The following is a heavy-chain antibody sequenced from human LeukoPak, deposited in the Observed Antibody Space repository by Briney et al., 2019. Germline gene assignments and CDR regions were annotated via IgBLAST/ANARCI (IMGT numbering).Heavy chain of an antibody. CDR2: INPNSGGT. Sequence: ASVKVSCKASGYTFTGYYVNWVRQAPGQGLEWMGWINPNSGGTNYAQKFQGRVTMTRDTSISTACMELSRLRSDDTAVYYCAREGYYSGGACLDYWGQGTLVTVSS. J-gene: IGHJ4*02. V-gene: IGHV1-2*02. D-gene: IGHD2-15*01. CDR3: AREGYYSGGACLDY. CDR1: GYTFTGYY.